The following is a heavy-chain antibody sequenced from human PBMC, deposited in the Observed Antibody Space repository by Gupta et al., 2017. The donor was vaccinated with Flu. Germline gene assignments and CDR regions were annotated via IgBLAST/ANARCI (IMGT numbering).Heavy chain of an antibody. CDR2: INHSGST. CDR3: ARGDRIGLGNTWGVSTVTTNYYYGMDV. J-gene: IGHJ6*02. CDR1: GGSFSGYY. Sequence: QVQLQQWGAGLLKPSETLSLTCAVYGGSFSGYYWSWIRQPPGKGLEWIGEINHSGSTNYNPSLKSRVTISVDTSKNQFSLKLSSVTAADTAVYYCARGDRIGLGNTWGVSTVTTNYYYGMDVWGQVTTVTVSS. V-gene: IGHV4-34*01. D-gene: IGHD4-11*01.